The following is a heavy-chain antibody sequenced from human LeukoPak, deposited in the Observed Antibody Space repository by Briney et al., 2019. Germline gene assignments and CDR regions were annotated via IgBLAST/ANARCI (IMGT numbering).Heavy chain of an antibody. CDR1: GFTFSSYA. CDR3: ARDRGRFLEWLTYPLDY. CDR2: ISYDGTNK. Sequence: PGGSLRLSCAASGFTFSSYAMDWVRQAPGKGLEWVAVISYDGTNKYYADSVKGRFTISRDNSRNTLYLQMNSLRAEDTAVYYCARDRGRFLEWLTYPLDYWGQGTLVTVSS. D-gene: IGHD3-3*01. J-gene: IGHJ4*02. V-gene: IGHV3-30-3*01.